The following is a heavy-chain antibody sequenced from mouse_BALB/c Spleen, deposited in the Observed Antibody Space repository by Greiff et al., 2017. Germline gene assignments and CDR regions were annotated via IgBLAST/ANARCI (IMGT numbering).Heavy chain of an antibody. CDR2: ISDGGSYT. CDR1: GFTFSDYY. V-gene: IGHV5-4*02. CDR3: ARDRRVLSAMDY. Sequence: EVHLVESGGGLVKPGGSLKLSCAASGFTFSDYYMYWVRQTPEKRLEWVATISDGGSYTYYPDSVKGRFTISRDNAKNNLYLQMSSLKSEDTAMYYCARDRRVLSAMDYWGQGTSVTVSS. J-gene: IGHJ4*01. D-gene: IGHD1-1*02.